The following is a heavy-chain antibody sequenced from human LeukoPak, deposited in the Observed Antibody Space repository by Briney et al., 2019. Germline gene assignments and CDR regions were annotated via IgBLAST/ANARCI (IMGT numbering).Heavy chain of an antibody. CDR3: AKDPQWLVRGDAFDI. D-gene: IGHD6-19*01. V-gene: IGHV3-23*01. Sequence: AMSPRGDITYYADSVKGRFTISRDNSKNTLYLQMNSLRAEDTAVYYCAKDPQWLVRGDAFDIWGQGTMVTVSS. CDR2: MSPRGDIT. J-gene: IGHJ3*02.